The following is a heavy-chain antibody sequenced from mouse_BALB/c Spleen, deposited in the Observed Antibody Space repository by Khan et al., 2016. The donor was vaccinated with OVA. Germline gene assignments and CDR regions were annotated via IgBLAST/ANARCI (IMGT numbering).Heavy chain of an antibody. V-gene: IGHV9-3-1*01. Sequence: QIRLVQSGPELKKPGETVKISCKASGYTFTNYGMNWVKQAPGKGLKWMGWINTYTGEPTYADDFKGRSAFSLETSARTSYLQLQNLNNEDTATYFCARSSSYWYFDVWGAGTTVTVSS. J-gene: IGHJ1*01. CDR2: INTYTGEP. D-gene: IGHD3-1*01. CDR1: GYTFTNYG. CDR3: ARSSSYWYFDV.